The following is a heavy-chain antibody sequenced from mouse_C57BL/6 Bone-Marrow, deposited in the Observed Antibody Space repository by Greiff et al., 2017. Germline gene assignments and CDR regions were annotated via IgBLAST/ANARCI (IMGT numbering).Heavy chain of an antibody. Sequence: EVHLVESGGDLVKPGGSLKLSCAASGFTFSSYGMSWVRQTPDKRLEWVATISSGGSYTYYPDRLKGRFTISRDKAKNTPYLQLSSLKSEDTAMYYCARGRDWELWFAYWGQGALVTVAA. CDR3: ARGRDWELWFAY. CDR2: ISSGGSYT. V-gene: IGHV5-6*01. D-gene: IGHD4-1*01. J-gene: IGHJ3*01. CDR1: GFTFSSYG.